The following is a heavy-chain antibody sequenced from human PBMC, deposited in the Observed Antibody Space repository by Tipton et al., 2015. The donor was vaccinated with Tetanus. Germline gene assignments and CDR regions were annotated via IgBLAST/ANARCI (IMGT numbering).Heavy chain of an antibody. D-gene: IGHD2-8*01. CDR3: ARGLIDDFLGSRIYFDS. Sequence: TLSLTCTVSGGSFTSDNSYWSWIRKPPGKGLEWIGYINYSGSSYYSPSLKSRVSISVDGSNNQFSLDLNSVTAADTTVYFCARGLIDDFLGSRIYFDSWGPGTLVTVSS. CDR1: GGSFTSDNSY. J-gene: IGHJ4*02. V-gene: IGHV4-30-2*01. CDR2: INYSGSS.